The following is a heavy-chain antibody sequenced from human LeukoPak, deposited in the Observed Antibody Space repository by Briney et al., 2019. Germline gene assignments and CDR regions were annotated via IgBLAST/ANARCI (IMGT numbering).Heavy chain of an antibody. CDR3: ARVDIVVVVAATMVGDAFDI. CDR2: IYYSGST. D-gene: IGHD2-15*01. J-gene: IGHJ3*02. V-gene: IGHV4-39*07. CDR1: GGSVSSGSYY. Sequence: SETLSLTCTVSGGSVSSGSYYWGWIRQPPGKGLEWIGNIYYSGSTYYNPSLKSRVTISVETSKNQFSLKLSSVTAADTAVYYCARVDIVVVVAATMVGDAFDIWGQGTMVTVSS.